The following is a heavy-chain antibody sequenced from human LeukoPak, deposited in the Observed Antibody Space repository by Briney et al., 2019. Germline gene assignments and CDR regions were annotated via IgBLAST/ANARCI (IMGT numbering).Heavy chain of an antibody. J-gene: IGHJ4*02. D-gene: IGHD3-22*01. CDR2: IYSGGST. CDR1: GFTVSSDS. Sequence: GGSLRLSCTVSGFTVSSDSMSWVRQAPGKGLEWVSFIYSGGSTHYSDSVKGRFTISRDNSKNTLYLQMNSLRAEDTALYYCARAGMDSRGYYQGFDYWGQGALVTVSS. CDR3: ARAGMDSRGYYQGFDY. V-gene: IGHV3-53*01.